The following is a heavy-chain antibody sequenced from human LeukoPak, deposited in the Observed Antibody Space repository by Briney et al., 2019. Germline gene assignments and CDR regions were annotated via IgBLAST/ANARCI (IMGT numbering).Heavy chain of an antibody. CDR2: IGDNGHT. J-gene: IGHJ4*02. Sequence: SETLSLTCTFSGGSFSPAHWSWIRQPPGKGLEWIGVIGDNGHTDYNPSLQSRVTISVDTSKRQFSLKLSSLAAADTAVYYCATGRDPYKTGHWGQGTLVTVSS. CDR1: GGSFSPAH. CDR3: ATGRDPYKTGH. V-gene: IGHV4-59*01. D-gene: IGHD3-10*01.